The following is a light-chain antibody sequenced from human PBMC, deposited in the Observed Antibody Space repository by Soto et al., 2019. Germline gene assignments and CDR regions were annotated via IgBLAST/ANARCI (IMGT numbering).Light chain of an antibody. Sequence: EIVMTQSPDTLSVSPGERATLSCRASQSVSSNLAWYQQKPGQAPRLLIYRASTRATGVPARFSGSGSGTEFTLTISSLQSEDFAVYYCQQYNNWPRAFGQGTKVDIK. V-gene: IGKV3-15*01. CDR3: QQYNNWPRA. CDR2: RAS. J-gene: IGKJ1*01. CDR1: QSVSSN.